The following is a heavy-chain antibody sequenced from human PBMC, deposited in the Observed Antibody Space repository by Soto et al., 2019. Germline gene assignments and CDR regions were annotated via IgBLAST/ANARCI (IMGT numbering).Heavy chain of an antibody. CDR3: ARILYDILTGYRSTTNWFDP. V-gene: IGHV4-4*08. D-gene: IGHD3-9*01. Sequence: SETLSLTCTVSGGSISGYYWSWIRQPPGKGLEWIGYIYSSGNTNYNPSLKSRVTISVDTSKNQFSLKLSSVTAADTAVYYCARILYDILTGYRSTTNWFDPWGQGTLVTVSS. CDR1: GGSISGYY. J-gene: IGHJ5*02. CDR2: IYSSGNT.